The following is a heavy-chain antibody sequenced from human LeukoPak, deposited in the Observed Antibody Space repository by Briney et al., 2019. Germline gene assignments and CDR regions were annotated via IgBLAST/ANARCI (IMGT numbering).Heavy chain of an antibody. D-gene: IGHD3-10*01. Sequence: SQTLSLTCTVSGGSISSGDYYWSWIRQPPGKGLEWIGYIYYSGSTYYNPSLKSRVTISVDTSKNQFSLKLSSVTAADTAVYYCASPAMVRGVTPPFDYWGQGTLVTVSS. V-gene: IGHV4-30-4*08. CDR3: ASPAMVRGVTPPFDY. CDR1: GGSISSGDYY. CDR2: IYYSGST. J-gene: IGHJ4*02.